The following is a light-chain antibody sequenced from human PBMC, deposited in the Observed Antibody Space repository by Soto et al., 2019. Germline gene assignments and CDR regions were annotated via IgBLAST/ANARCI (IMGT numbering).Light chain of an antibody. CDR3: SSYTSRSTPV. Sequence: QSVLTQPASVSGSPGQSFTISCTGTSSDVGTHKYVSWYQQHPGKAPKLMIYEVSNRPSGVSNRFSGSKSGNTASLTISGLQAEDEADYYCSSYTSRSTPVFGGGTKVTVL. V-gene: IGLV2-14*01. J-gene: IGLJ2*01. CDR2: EVS. CDR1: SSDVGTHKY.